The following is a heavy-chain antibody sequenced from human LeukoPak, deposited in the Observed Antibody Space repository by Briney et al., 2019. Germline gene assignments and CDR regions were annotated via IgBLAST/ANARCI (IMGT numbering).Heavy chain of an antibody. D-gene: IGHD3-10*01. V-gene: IGHV4-34*01. J-gene: IGHJ6*03. Sequence: SETLSLTCAVYGGSFSGYYWSWIRQPPGKGLEWIGEINHSGSTNYNPSLKSRVTISVDTSKNQFSLKLSSVTAADTAVYYCARGVPGYYGSGIYYYYYYMDVWGKGTTVTVSS. CDR3: ARGVPGYYGSGIYYYYYYMDV. CDR1: GGSFSGYY. CDR2: INHSGST.